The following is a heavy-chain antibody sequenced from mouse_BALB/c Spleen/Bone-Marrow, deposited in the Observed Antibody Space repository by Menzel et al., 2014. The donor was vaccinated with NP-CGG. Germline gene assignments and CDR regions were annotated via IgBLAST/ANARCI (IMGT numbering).Heavy chain of an antibody. V-gene: IGHV1S81*02. CDR3: ARLIYSSNYIVDF. CDR1: GYTFTGYW. Sequence: VQLQQSGAELVKPGASVKLSCKASGYTFTGYWMHWVKQRPGQGLEWIGEINPSNGRTNYNEKFKSMATLTVDKSSSTAYMQHSSLTSEDSAVFYCARLIYSSNYIVDFWGQGTSVTVSS. J-gene: IGHJ4*01. D-gene: IGHD2-5*01. CDR2: INPSNGRT.